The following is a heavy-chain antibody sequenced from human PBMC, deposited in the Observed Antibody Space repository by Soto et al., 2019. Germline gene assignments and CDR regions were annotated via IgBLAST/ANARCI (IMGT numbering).Heavy chain of an antibody. Sequence: PSETLSLTCTVSGGSISSSSYYWGWIRQPPGKGLEWIGSIYYSGSTYYNPSLKSRVTISVDTSKNQFSLKLSSVTAADTAVYYCARGHGYYDFCSGYSGAFDIWGQGTMVTVSS. CDR3: ARGHGYYDFCSGYSGAFDI. CDR1: GGSISSSSYY. CDR2: IYYSGST. D-gene: IGHD3-3*01. J-gene: IGHJ3*02. V-gene: IGHV4-39*01.